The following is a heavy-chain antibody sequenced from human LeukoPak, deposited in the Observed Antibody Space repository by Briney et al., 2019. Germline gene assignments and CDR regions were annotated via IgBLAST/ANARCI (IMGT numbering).Heavy chain of an antibody. CDR2: INHSGST. CDR3: ARGHLRHYYDSSGYYYVPRNWYFDL. CDR1: GGSISSSSYY. V-gene: IGHV4-39*07. Sequence: PSETLSFTCTVSGGSISSSSYYWGWIRQPPGKGLEWIGEINHSGSTNYNPSLKSRVTISVDTSKNQFSLKLSSVTAADTAVYYCARGHLRHYYDSSGYYYVPRNWYFDLWGRGTLVTVSS. J-gene: IGHJ2*01. D-gene: IGHD3-22*01.